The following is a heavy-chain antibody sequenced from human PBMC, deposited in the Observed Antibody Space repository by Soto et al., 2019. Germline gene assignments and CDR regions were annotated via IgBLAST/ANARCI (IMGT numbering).Heavy chain of an antibody. CDR2: IYYSGST. CDR3: ARGQELLWFGELSV. J-gene: IGHJ6*04. V-gene: IGHV4-59*01. Sequence: SETLCLTCPVAGGSISSYYWSWIRQPPGKGLEWIGYIYYSGSTNYNPSLKSRVTISVDTSKNQFSLKLSSVTAADTAVYYCARGQELLWFGELSVWGKGTTVTVSS. CDR1: GGSISSYY. D-gene: IGHD3-10*01.